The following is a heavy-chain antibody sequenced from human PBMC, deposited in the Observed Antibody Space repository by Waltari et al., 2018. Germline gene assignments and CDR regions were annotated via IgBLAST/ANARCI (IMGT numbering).Heavy chain of an antibody. D-gene: IGHD2-8*01. V-gene: IGHV4-39*07. CDR2: IYYSGST. CDR1: GGSISSSSYY. Sequence: QLQLQESGPGLVKPSETLSLTCTVSGGSISSSSYYWGWIRQPPGKGLEWIGSIYYSGSTYYNPSLKGRVTISVDTSKNQFSLKLSSVTAADTAVYYCARFGDIVLMVYATPGIAAAGTVDYWGQGTLVTVSS. CDR3: ARFGDIVLMVYATPGIAAAGTVDY. J-gene: IGHJ4*02.